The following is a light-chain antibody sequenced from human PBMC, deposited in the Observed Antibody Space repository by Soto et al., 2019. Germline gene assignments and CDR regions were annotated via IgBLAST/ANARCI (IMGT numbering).Light chain of an antibody. CDR3: QQYGGSPIT. V-gene: IGKV3-20*01. J-gene: IGKJ5*01. Sequence: IVLTQSPGTLSLSPGERVARCCRASQSVTTRLAWYQHKPGQAPTLLMSGASNRASGVPVRFSGSGSGTDFTLTITRLEPEDFALYYCQQYGGSPITFGLGTRLEIK. CDR2: GAS. CDR1: QSVTTR.